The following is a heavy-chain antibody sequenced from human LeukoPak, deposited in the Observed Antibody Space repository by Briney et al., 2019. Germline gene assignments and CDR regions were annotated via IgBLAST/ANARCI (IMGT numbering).Heavy chain of an antibody. V-gene: IGHV4-59*01. D-gene: IGHD4-23*01. Sequence: SETLSLTCTVSGGSISSYYWSWIRQPPGKGLEWIGYIYYSGSTNYNPSLKSRVTISVDTSKNQFSLELSSVTAADTAVYYCARAFYGGNIDYWGQGTLVTVSS. CDR3: ARAFYGGNIDY. CDR2: IYYSGST. J-gene: IGHJ4*02. CDR1: GGSISSYY.